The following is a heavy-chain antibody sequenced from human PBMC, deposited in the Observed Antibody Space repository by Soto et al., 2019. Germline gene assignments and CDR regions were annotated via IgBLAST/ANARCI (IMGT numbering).Heavy chain of an antibody. V-gene: IGHV4-59*08. D-gene: IGHD3-9*01. CDR2: IYYSGST. Sequence: SETLSLTCTVSGGSLSSYYWSWIRQPPGKGLEWIGYIYYSGSTNYNPSLKSRVTISVDTSKNQFSLKLSSVTAADTAVYYCARLAWYYDILTGHQGAFDIWGQGTMVTVSS. J-gene: IGHJ3*02. CDR3: ARLAWYYDILTGHQGAFDI. CDR1: GGSLSSYY.